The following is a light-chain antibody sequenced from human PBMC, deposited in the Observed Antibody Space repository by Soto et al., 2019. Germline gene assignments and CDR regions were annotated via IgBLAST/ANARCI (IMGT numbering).Light chain of an antibody. CDR1: NTGSKN. J-gene: IGLJ2*01. CDR3: QVWDSSTANVV. V-gene: IGLV3-9*01. Sequence: SYELTQPLSVSVALGQTARITCGGNNTGSKNVHWYQQKPGQAPVLVIYRDSNRPSGIPERISGSNSGNTATLTISRAQAGDEADYFCQVWDSSTANVVFGGGTKLTVL. CDR2: RDS.